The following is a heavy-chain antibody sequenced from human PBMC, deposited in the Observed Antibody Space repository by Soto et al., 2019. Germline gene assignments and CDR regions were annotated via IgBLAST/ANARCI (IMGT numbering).Heavy chain of an antibody. Sequence: QVQLVQSGAEVKKPGSSVKVSCKASGDTFSSYAISWVRQAPGQGLEWMGGIIPIFGTANYAQKFQGRVTITADESTGTAYMEVSCVRCEDTAGYYCASVMVVVPDAIENYYYYGMDVWGQGPAVRVSS. D-gene: IGHD2-2*01. CDR3: ASVMVVVPDAIENYYYYGMDV. CDR1: GDTFSSYA. J-gene: IGHJ6*02. CDR2: IIPIFGTA. V-gene: IGHV1-69*01.